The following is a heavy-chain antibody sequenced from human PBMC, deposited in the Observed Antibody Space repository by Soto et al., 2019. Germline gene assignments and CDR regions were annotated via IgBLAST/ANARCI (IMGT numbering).Heavy chain of an antibody. D-gene: IGHD3-10*01. CDR1: GGYISSGGYY. J-gene: IGHJ4*02. Sequence: QVQLQESGPGLVKPSETLSLTCAVSGGYISSGGYYWTWIRQSGKGLEWIGYISYTATTYYSPSLQDRVTISLDTSKSQFSLRLISVTAADTAVYFCARSPPRGSDYWGQGILVTVAS. CDR2: ISYTATT. V-gene: IGHV4-31*11. CDR3: ARSPPRGSDY.